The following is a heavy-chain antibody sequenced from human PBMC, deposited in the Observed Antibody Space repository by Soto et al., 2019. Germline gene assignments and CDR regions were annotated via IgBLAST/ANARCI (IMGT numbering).Heavy chain of an antibody. CDR3: EREMVRGVGSDY. D-gene: IGHD3-10*01. Sequence: QVQLVQSGAEVKKPGASVKVSCKASGYTFASYGISWVRQAPGQGLEWMGWISTYNGNTKYAQKLQGRVTMTTDTSTSTACMELTSLRSDDTAVFYCEREMVRGVGSDYWGQGTLVTVSS. V-gene: IGHV1-18*01. CDR2: ISTYNGNT. J-gene: IGHJ4*02. CDR1: GYTFASYG.